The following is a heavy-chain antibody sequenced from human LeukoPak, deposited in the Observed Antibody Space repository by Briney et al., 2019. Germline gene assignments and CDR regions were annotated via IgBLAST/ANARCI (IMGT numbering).Heavy chain of an antibody. CDR2: IYYSGST. J-gene: IGHJ4*02. CDR3: AREDDSSGLDY. Sequence: GSLRLSCAASGFTFSSYAMSWVRQAPGKGLEWIGSIYYSGSTYYNPSLKSRVTISVDTSKNQFSLKLSSVTAADTAVYYCAREDDSSGLDYWGQGTLVTVSS. V-gene: IGHV4-39*07. CDR1: GFTFSSYA. D-gene: IGHD3-22*01.